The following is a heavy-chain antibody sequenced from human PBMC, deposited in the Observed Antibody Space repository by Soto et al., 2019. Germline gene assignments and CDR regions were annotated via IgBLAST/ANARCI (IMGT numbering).Heavy chain of an antibody. CDR1: GGSFSGYY. CDR2: INHSGST. CDR3: ASSYSSSWYYFDY. J-gene: IGHJ4*02. Sequence: SETLSLTCAVYGGSFSGYYWSWIRQPPGKGLEWIGEINHSGSTNYNPSLKSRVTISVDTSKNQFSLKLSSVTAADTAVYYCASSYSSSWYYFDYWGQGTLVTVS. V-gene: IGHV4-34*01. D-gene: IGHD6-13*01.